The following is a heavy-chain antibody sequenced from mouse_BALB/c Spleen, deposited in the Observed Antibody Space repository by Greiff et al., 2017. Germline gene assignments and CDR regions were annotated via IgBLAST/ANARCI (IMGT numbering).Heavy chain of an antibody. CDR1: GYTFTSYT. CDR3: AKEAMIYYDYDWFAY. D-gene: IGHD2-4*01. V-gene: IGHV1-4*01. CDR2: INPSSGYT. J-gene: IGHJ3*01. Sequence: QVQLQQSGAELARPGASVKMSCKASGYTFTSYTMHWVKQRPGQGLEWIGYINPSSGYTNYNQKFKDKATLTADKSSSTAYMQLSSLTSEDSAVYYCAKEAMIYYDYDWFAYWGQGTLVTVSA.